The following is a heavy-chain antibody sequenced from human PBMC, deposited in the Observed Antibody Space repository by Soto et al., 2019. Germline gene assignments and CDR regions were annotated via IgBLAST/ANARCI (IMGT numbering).Heavy chain of an antibody. CDR3: ARDPFPHYYDSSGYLGY. J-gene: IGHJ4*02. D-gene: IGHD3-22*01. Sequence: PGGSLRLSCAASGFTFSDYYMSWIRQAPGKGLEWVSYISSSGSTIYYADSVKGRFTISRDNAKNSLYLQMNSLRAEDTAVYYCARDPFPHYYDSSGYLGYWGQGTLVTVSS. CDR1: GFTFSDYY. CDR2: ISSSGSTI. V-gene: IGHV3-11*01.